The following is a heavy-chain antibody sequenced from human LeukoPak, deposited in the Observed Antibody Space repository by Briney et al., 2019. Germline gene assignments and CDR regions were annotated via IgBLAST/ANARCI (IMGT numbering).Heavy chain of an antibody. CDR1: GFTFSSYA. J-gene: IGHJ6*03. CDR3: ARDQVVVPAATWHHYYYYYMDV. CDR2: ISYDGSNK. D-gene: IGHD2-2*01. Sequence: GRSLRLSCAASGFTFSSYAMHWVRQAPGKGLEWVAVISYDGSNKYYADSVKGRFTISRDNFKNTLYLQMNSLRAEDTAVYYCARDQVVVPAATWHHYYYYYMDVWGKGTTVTVSS. V-gene: IGHV3-30*01.